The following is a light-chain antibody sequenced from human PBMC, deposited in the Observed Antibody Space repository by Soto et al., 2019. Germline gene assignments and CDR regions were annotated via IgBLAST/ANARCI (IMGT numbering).Light chain of an antibody. CDR3: QQFSSPPWT. CDR2: GTS. Sequence: IVMTHSPDYLAVSLGERATINCKSSQSVLDSSNNKNYLAWFQHKPGQPPKLLIYGTSTRESGVPDRFSGSGSGTDFTLTISSLQAEDVAVYYCQQFSSPPWTFGQGTKVEIK. CDR1: QSVLDSSNNKNY. J-gene: IGKJ1*01. V-gene: IGKV4-1*01.